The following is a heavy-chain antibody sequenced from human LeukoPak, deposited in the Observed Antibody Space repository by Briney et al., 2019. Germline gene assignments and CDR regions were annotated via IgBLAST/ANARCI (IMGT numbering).Heavy chain of an antibody. CDR3: ARGPLYCSSTSCYSNWFDP. CDR1: GYTFTSYG. J-gene: IGHJ5*02. V-gene: IGHV1-18*01. D-gene: IGHD2-2*01. CDR2: ISAYNGNT. Sequence: GASVKVSCKASGYTFTSYGISWVRQAPGQGLEWMGWISAYNGNTNYAQKLQGRVTMTTDTSTSTAYMELSSLRSEDTAVYHCARGPLYCSSTSCYSNWFDPWGQGTLVTVSS.